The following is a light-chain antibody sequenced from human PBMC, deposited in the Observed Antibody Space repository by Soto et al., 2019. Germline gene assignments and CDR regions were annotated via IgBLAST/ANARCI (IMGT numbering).Light chain of an antibody. CDR2: LGS. V-gene: IGKV2-28*01. CDR1: QSLLHSNGYNY. J-gene: IGKJ5*01. CDR3: QQSYSDPPIT. Sequence: DIVMTQSPLSLPVTPGEPASISCRSSQSLLHSNGYNYLDWYLQKPGQSPQLLIYLGSNRASGVPDRFSGSGYGTDFTLTINNVQPEDFATYYCQQSYSDPPITFGPGTRLEIK.